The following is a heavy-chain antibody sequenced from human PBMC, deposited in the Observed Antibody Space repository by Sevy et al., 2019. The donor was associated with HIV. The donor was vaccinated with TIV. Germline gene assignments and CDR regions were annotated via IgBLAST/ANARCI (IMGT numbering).Heavy chain of an antibody. CDR3: ARDPFDS. V-gene: IGHV3-48*03. Sequence: GGSLRLSCVASGFTFRNYEMYWVRQTPGKGLEWISHISGSGSVTHYADSVQGRFAIFRDNAKNSLYLQMDSLRAEDTAVYYCARDPFDSWGQGTLVTVSS. CDR1: GFTFRNYE. J-gene: IGHJ4*02. CDR2: ISGSGSVT.